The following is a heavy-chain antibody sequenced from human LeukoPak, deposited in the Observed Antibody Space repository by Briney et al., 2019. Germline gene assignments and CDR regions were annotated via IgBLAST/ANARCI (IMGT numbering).Heavy chain of an antibody. CDR2: INHSGST. V-gene: IGHV4-34*01. D-gene: IGHD3-22*01. CDR1: GGSFSGYY. J-gene: IGHJ4*02. Sequence: KPSETLSLTCADHGGSFSGYYWSWIRQPPGKGQEWIGEINHSGSTNYNPSLKSRVTISVDTSKNQFSLKLSSVTAADTAVYYCARGAHYYDSSGYGLDYWGQGTLVTVSS. CDR3: ARGAHYYDSSGYGLDY.